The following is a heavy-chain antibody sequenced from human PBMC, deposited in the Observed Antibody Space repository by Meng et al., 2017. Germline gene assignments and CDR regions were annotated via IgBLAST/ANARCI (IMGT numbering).Heavy chain of an antibody. D-gene: IGHD2-8*01. Sequence: QVQLVESGGGVVQPGRSLRLSCAASGFTFSSYGMHWVRQAPGKGLEWVAVIWHDGSNKYYADSVKGRFTISRDNSKNTLYLQMNSLRAEDTAVYYCATHCTNGVCYSYWGQGTLVTVSS. CDR1: GFTFSSYG. V-gene: IGHV3-33*01. CDR3: ATHCTNGVCYSY. J-gene: IGHJ4*02. CDR2: IWHDGSNK.